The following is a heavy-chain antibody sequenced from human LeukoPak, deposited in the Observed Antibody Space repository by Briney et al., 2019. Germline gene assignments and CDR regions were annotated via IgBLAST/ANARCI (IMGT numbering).Heavy chain of an antibody. CDR1: GFTFSSYG. V-gene: IGHV3-33*01. D-gene: IGHD3-22*01. CDR2: IWYDGSNK. Sequence: GGSLRLSCAASGFTFSSYGMHWVRQAPGKGLEWVAVIWYDGSNKYYADSVKGRFTISRDNSKNTLYLQMNSLRAEDTAVYYCARQDDSSGYYLDYWGQGTLFTVSS. CDR3: ARQDDSSGYYLDY. J-gene: IGHJ4*02.